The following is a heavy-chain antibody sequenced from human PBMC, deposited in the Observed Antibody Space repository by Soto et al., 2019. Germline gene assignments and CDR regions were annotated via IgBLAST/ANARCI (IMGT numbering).Heavy chain of an antibody. CDR3: ARQYCSGDSCYWDY. CDR1: GGSTSIYY. CDR2: IYYSGST. J-gene: IGHJ4*02. Sequence: SETLSLTCTVSGGSTSIYYWSWIRQPPGKGLEWLGNIYYSGSTNYNPSLKSRVTVSVDRSRHQFSLRLSSVTAADTAMYYCARQYCSGDSCYWDYWGQGTLVTVSS. D-gene: IGHD2-15*01. V-gene: IGHV4-59*01.